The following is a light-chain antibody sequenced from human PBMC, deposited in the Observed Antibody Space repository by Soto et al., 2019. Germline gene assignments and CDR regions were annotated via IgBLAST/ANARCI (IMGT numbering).Light chain of an antibody. Sequence: EIVLTQSPGTLSLSPGERATLSCRASQSVSSSYFSWYQQKPGQAPRLLIYGASSRATVIPDRFSGSGSGTDFTLTISSLQSEDFAVYYCQQYNSSTRFGHGTKVDIK. J-gene: IGKJ3*01. CDR3: QQYNSSTR. CDR2: GAS. V-gene: IGKV3-20*01. CDR1: QSVSSSY.